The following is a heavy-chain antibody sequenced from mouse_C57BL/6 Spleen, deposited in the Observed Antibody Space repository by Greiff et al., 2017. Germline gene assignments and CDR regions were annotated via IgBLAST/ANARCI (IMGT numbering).Heavy chain of an antibody. D-gene: IGHD4-1*01. Sequence: QVQLQQSGAELARPGASVKLSCKASGYTFTSYGISWVKQRTGQGLEWIGEIYPRSGNTYYNEKFKGKATLTADKSSSTAYMELRSLTSEDSAVYFCARREWDAMDYWGQGTSVTVAS. CDR2: IYPRSGNT. CDR3: ARREWDAMDY. V-gene: IGHV1-81*01. CDR1: GYTFTSYG. J-gene: IGHJ4*01.